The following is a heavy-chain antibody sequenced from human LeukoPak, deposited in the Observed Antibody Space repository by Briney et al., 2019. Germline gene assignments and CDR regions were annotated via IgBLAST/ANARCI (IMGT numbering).Heavy chain of an antibody. CDR3: ARDKVKASSSWYSPRVRWFDP. V-gene: IGHV1-18*01. D-gene: IGHD6-13*01. CDR2: ISAYNGNT. Sequence: ASVKGSCKASGYTVTSYGISWVRQAPGQGLEWMGWISAYNGNTNYAQKLQGRVNLTTDTSTSTAYMELRSLRSDGTAVYYCARDKVKASSSWYSPRVRWFDPGGQGTLVTVSS. J-gene: IGHJ5*02. CDR1: GYTVTSYG.